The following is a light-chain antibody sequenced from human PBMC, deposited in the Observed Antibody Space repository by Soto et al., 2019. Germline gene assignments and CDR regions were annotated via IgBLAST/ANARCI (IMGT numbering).Light chain of an antibody. CDR3: QKYNSSLEVT. CDR2: AAS. V-gene: IGKV1-27*01. J-gene: IGKJ4*01. CDR1: QSISNF. Sequence: DIQMTQSPSSLSASVGDRVTITCRANQSISNFLAWYQQKPGKVPKLLIYAASTLQSGVPSRFSGSGSGTDFTLTITSLQPEDVAIYYCQKYNSSLEVTFGRGTKVEIK.